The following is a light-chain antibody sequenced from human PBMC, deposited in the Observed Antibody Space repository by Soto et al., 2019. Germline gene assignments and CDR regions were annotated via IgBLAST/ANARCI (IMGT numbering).Light chain of an antibody. V-gene: IGKV3-20*01. J-gene: IGKJ1*01. CDR3: QQYAASPRT. CDR1: QSISNNY. CDR2: DAS. Sequence: IVLTQSPGTLSLSPGERATLSCRASQSISNNYLAWYQQTPGQAPRLLIYDASSRATGIPDRFSGSGSATDFTLTISRLEPEDFAVYYCQQYAASPRTFGQGTKVDI.